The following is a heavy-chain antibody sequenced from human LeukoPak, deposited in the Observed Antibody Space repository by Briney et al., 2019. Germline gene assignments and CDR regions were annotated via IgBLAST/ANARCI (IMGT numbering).Heavy chain of an antibody. Sequence: ASVKVSCKASGYTFTSYYMHGVRHAPGQGVEWMGIINPSGGSTSYAQKFQGRVTMTRDTSTSTVYMELSSLRSEDTAVYYCARGDPSGYSVDYWGQGTLVTVSS. V-gene: IGHV1-46*01. CDR3: ARGDPSGYSVDY. J-gene: IGHJ4*02. CDR2: INPSGGST. CDR1: GYTFTSYY. D-gene: IGHD3-22*01.